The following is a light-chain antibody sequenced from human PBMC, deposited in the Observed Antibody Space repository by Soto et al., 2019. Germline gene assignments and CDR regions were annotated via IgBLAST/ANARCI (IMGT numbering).Light chain of an antibody. CDR2: DAS. J-gene: IGKJ1*01. V-gene: IGKV3-11*01. CDR1: QSVSSY. CDR3: QQRGNWGWT. Sequence: EIVLTQSPATLSLSPGERATLSCRASQSVSSYLAWYQQKPGQAPRLLIYDASNRATGIPVRFSGSGSGTDFTLTISSLEPEDFAVYYCQQRGNWGWTFGQGTKVEIK.